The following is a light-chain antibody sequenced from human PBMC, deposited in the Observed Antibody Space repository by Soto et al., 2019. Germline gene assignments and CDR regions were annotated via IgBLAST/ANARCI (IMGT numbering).Light chain of an antibody. V-gene: IGLV2-14*01. Sequence: QSALTQPASVSGSPGQPITISCTGTSSDVGGYNYVSWYQQHPGKAPKVMIYDVSNRPSGVSNRFSGSKSGNTASLTISGLQAEDKADYYCGSYTTSSTLYVFGTGTKLTVL. CDR3: GSYTTSSTLYV. CDR2: DVS. J-gene: IGLJ1*01. CDR1: SSDVGGYNY.